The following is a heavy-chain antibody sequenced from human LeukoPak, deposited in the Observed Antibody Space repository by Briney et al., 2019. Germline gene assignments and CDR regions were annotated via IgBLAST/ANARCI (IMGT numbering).Heavy chain of an antibody. CDR2: ISSGVTTE. Sequence: TGGALRLSCAASGFPFKSYAMSWVRQAPGKGLEWISYISSGVTTEYYADSVKGRFTISRDDAKNSLYLQMDSLRAEGTAVYYCARFNLGCLDPWGQGALVTVSS. D-gene: IGHD1-20*01. CDR3: ARFNLGCLDP. J-gene: IGHJ5*02. CDR1: GFPFKSYA. V-gene: IGHV3-48*01.